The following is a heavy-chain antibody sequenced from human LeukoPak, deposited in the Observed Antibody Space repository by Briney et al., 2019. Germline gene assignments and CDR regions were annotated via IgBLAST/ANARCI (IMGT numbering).Heavy chain of an antibody. CDR1: GFTFSKAC. Sequence: PGGPLRLPCAASGFTFSKACMSGVRQATGKALEWVGRIKSKADDGTTDYAAPVKGRFTISRDDSKNTLYLQMTSLKTEDTAVYYCTTRVGGPGYWGQGTLVTVSS. D-gene: IGHD4-23*01. J-gene: IGHJ4*02. CDR2: IKSKADDGTT. CDR3: TTRVGGPGY. V-gene: IGHV3-15*01.